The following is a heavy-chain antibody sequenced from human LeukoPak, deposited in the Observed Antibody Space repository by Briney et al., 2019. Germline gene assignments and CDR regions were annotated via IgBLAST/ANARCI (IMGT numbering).Heavy chain of an antibody. J-gene: IGHJ6*02. D-gene: IGHD3-22*01. CDR1: GFTFSSYG. CDR2: IWYDGSNK. CDR3: ARMGPYYYDSSGYYSHYYYYGMDV. V-gene: IGHV3-30*19. Sequence: HPGGSLRLSCAASGFTFSSYGMHWVRQAPGKGLERVAVIWYDGSNKYYADSVKGRFTISRDNSKNTLYLQMSSLRAEDTAVYYCARMGPYYYDSSGYYSHYYYYGMDVWGQGTTVTVSS.